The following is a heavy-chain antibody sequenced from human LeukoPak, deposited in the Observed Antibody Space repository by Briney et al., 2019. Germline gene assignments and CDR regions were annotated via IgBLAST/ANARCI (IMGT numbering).Heavy chain of an antibody. CDR1: GFTVSSNY. CDR2: IYSGGST. CDR3: ARVDGYSNFDALDI. V-gene: IGHV3-66*01. Sequence: GGSLRLSCAASGFTVSSNYMSWVRQAPGKGLEWVSVIYSGGSTYYADSVKGRFTISRDNSKNTLYLQMNSLRAEDTAVYYCARVDGYSNFDALDIWGQGTMVTVSS. J-gene: IGHJ3*02. D-gene: IGHD4-4*01.